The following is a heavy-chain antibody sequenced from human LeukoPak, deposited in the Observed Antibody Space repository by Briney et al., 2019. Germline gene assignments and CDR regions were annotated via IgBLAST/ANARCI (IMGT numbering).Heavy chain of an antibody. J-gene: IGHJ4*02. Sequence: SETLSLTCTVSGGSIRSSYYYWGWIRQPPGKGLEWIGSIYDSGSTYYNPSLKSRVTISVDTSKNQFSLKLNSVTAADTAVYYCARIHGDYLFFDYWGQGTLVTVSS. CDR1: GGSIRSSYYY. CDR2: IYDSGST. CDR3: ARIHGDYLFFDY. D-gene: IGHD4-17*01. V-gene: IGHV4-39*01.